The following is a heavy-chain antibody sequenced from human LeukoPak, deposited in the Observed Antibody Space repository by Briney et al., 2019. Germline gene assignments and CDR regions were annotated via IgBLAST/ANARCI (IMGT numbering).Heavy chain of an antibody. V-gene: IGHV3-23*01. D-gene: IGHD2-15*01. CDR1: GFTLSSYA. J-gene: IGHJ4*02. Sequence: PGGSLRLSCAASGFTLSSYAMSLVRQGPGKGLEWVSAISVSGNTYHADSVKGRFTISRDSSKNTLYLQMNSLRAGDAAVYYCAKAPVTTCSGAYCYPFHYWSQGPLVTVSS. CDR3: AKAPVTTCSGAYCYPFHY. CDR2: ISVSGNT.